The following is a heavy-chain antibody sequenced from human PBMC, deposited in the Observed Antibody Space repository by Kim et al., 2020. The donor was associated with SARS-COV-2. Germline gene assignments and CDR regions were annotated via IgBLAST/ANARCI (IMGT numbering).Heavy chain of an antibody. J-gene: IGHJ4*02. V-gene: IGHV4-34*01. D-gene: IGHD5-12*01. Sequence: NYSPSTESQVTISVDTSKNQFSLKLSSVTAADTDVYYCAGAQGWLRSIDYWGQGTLVTVSS. CDR3: AGAQGWLRSIDY.